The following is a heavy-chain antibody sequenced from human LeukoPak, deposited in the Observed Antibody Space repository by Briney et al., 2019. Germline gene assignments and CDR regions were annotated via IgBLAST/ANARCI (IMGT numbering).Heavy chain of an antibody. CDR2: ISRGGIS. CDR1: GFTFSVYD. V-gene: IGHV3-23*01. J-gene: IGHJ4*02. D-gene: IGHD1-1*01. Sequence: PGGSLRLSCAASGFTFSVYDMYWIRQSPGKGLECVSVISRGGISYYADSVKGRFTISRGNSKNTLYLQMNSLRAEDTAVYYCSKKGQADDDGKPDWGQGTLVTVSP. CDR3: SKKGQADDDGKPD.